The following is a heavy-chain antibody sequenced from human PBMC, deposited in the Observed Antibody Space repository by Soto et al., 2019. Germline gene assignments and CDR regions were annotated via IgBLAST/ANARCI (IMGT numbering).Heavy chain of an antibody. J-gene: IGHJ1*01. Sequence: EVHLVESGGGLVQPGGSLRLSCVASGFTFSSYWMHWVRQAPGKGLVWVSSISNDGSSIYADPVKGRFTISRDNAKNTLYLQMNSLRAEDTAVYNCARLPNKSPQNWGQGTLVIVSP. CDR2: ISNDGSS. V-gene: IGHV3-74*01. CDR1: GFTFSSYW. CDR3: ARLPNKSPQN.